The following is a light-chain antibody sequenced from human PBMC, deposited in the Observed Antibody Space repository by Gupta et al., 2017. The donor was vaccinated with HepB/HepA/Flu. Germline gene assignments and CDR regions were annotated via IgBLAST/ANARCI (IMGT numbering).Light chain of an antibody. J-gene: IGLJ2*01. CDR1: SSNIGINY. CDR3: GTWDNSLSAGV. V-gene: IGLV1-51*02. CDR2: ENN. Sequence: SVLTQPPSGSSAPGQMVTIPCPGGSSNIGINYVSWYQQFPGTAPKLLIYENNKRPSGIPDRFSGSKSGTSATLGITGLQTGDEADYYCGTWDNSLSAGVFGGGTKLTVL.